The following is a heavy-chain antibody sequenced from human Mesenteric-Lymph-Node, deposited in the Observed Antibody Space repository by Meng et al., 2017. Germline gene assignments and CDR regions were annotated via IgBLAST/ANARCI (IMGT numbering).Heavy chain of an antibody. CDR2: ISGSGGST. J-gene: IGHJ4*02. Sequence: GESLKIPCAASGFTFINYAMTWVRQAPGKGLEWVSAISGSGGSTYYADSVKGRFTISRDNSKNTLYLQMNSLRAEDTAVYYCAKGSGILTGYQDFDYWGQGTLVTVSS. CDR1: GFTFINYA. D-gene: IGHD3-9*01. CDR3: AKGSGILTGYQDFDY. V-gene: IGHV3-23*01.